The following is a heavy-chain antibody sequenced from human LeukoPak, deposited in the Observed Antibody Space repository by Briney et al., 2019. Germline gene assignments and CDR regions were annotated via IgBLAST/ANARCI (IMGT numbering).Heavy chain of an antibody. CDR2: ISGSGGST. Sequence: GGSLRLSCAASGFTFSSYAMSWVRQAPGKGLEWVSAISGSGGSTYYADSVKGRFTISRDNSKNTLYLQMNSLRAEDTAVYYCAREAYYYGSGSYYADYWGQGTLVTVSS. D-gene: IGHD3-10*01. CDR3: AREAYYYGSGSYYADY. CDR1: GFTFSSYA. V-gene: IGHV3-23*01. J-gene: IGHJ4*02.